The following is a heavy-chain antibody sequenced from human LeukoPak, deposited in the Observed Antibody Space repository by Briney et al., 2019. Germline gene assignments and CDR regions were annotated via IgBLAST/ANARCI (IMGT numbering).Heavy chain of an antibody. CDR3: ARDNSVRDEAWWFNP. V-gene: IGHV4-59*01. Sequence: SETLSLTCTVSGGSISSYYWSWIRQPPGKGLEWIGYIYYSGSTNYNPSLKSRVTISVDTSKNQFSLKLSSVTAADTAVYYCARDNSVRDEAWWFNPWGQGTLVTVAS. J-gene: IGHJ5*02. CDR2: IYYSGST. D-gene: IGHD5-24*01. CDR1: GGSISSYY.